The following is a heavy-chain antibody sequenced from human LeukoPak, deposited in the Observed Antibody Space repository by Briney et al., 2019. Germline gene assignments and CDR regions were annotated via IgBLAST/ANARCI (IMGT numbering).Heavy chain of an antibody. V-gene: IGHV3-11*06. J-gene: IGHJ3*02. D-gene: IGHD3-16*01. Sequence: GGSLRLSCAASGFTFSDYYMSWIRQAPGKGREWVSYISSSSSYTNYADSVKGRFTISRDNAKNSLYLQMNSLRAEDTAVYYCVRDTFSPDAFDIWGQGTMVTVSS. CDR2: ISSSSSYT. CDR1: GFTFSDYY. CDR3: VRDTFSPDAFDI.